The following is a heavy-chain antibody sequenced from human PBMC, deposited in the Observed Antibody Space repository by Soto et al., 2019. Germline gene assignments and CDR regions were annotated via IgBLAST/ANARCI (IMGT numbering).Heavy chain of an antibody. V-gene: IGHV4-39*01. CDR1: GGSISTSSYY. J-gene: IGHJ3*01. D-gene: IGHD3-22*01. Sequence: PLETLSLTCTVSGGSISTSSYYWGWIRQPPGKGLEWIGSIHHSGSTYYNEPLKSRVTIFVDTSNSQFSLTLSSVTAADTAVYYCARHQSDYSDSSGWSIPIPTDGFDVWGQGTMVTVSS. CDR3: ARHQSDYSDSSGWSIPIPTDGFDV. CDR2: IHHSGST.